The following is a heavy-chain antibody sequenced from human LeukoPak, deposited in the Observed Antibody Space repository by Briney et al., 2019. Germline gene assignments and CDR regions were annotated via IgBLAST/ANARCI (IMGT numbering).Heavy chain of an antibody. J-gene: IGHJ5*02. Sequence: MXWINPNSGGTNYAQKFQGRVTMTRDTSISTAYMELSRLRSDDTAVYYCARDQDYGAPGWFDPWGQGTLVTVSS. CDR2: INPNSGGT. CDR3: ARDQDYGAPGWFDP. V-gene: IGHV1-2*02. D-gene: IGHD4-17*01.